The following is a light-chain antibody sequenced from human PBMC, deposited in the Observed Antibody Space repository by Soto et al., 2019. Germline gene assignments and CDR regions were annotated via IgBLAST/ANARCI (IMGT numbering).Light chain of an antibody. Sequence: EIMMTQSPATLSVSPGERATLSCRASQSVFSNLAWYQQKPGQAPRLLIYGASTRATGIPARFSGSGSGTEFTLTISSLQSEDFAVYYCQQYNNWPPWTFGQGTKVEIK. J-gene: IGKJ1*01. CDR1: QSVFSN. CDR2: GAS. CDR3: QQYNNWPPWT. V-gene: IGKV3-15*01.